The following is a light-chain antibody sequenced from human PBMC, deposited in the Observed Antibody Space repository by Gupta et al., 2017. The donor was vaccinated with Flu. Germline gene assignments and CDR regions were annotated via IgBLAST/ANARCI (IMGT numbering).Light chain of an antibody. Sequence: TVTISCSGGTSNIGDYHVSWYYQIPGTAPKVLMYRSRQRPSGVSDRFSGSKTGTSASLAISGLRSDDEGDDYCAAWDDSVSAWAFGGGTKLTVL. CDR1: TSNIGDYH. V-gene: IGLV1-47*01. J-gene: IGLJ3*02. CDR2: RSR. CDR3: AAWDDSVSAWA.